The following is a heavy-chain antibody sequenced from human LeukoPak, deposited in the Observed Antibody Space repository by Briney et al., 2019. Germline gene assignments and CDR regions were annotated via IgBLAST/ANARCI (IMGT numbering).Heavy chain of an antibody. CDR2: LYHSGDT. D-gene: IGHD6-25*01. J-gene: IGHJ5*02. CDR1: GGSLSSSNW. CDR3: AREAAGQWFDP. V-gene: IGHV4-4*02. Sequence: SETLSLTCPVSGGSLSSSNWWTWVRQAPGKGLEWVGKLYHSGDTNHNPSLKSRVTISVDKSKNQFSLNLSSVTAADTAVYYCAREAAGQWFDPWGQGTLVTVSS.